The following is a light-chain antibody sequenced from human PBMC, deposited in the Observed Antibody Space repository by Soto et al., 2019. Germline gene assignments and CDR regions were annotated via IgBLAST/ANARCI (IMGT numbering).Light chain of an antibody. CDR2: YVS. CDR3: SSFTSSTTFV. J-gene: IGLJ1*01. V-gene: IGLV2-14*01. CDR1: SSDVGGYNY. Sequence: SVLTQPASVSGSPGQSITISCTGTSSDVGGYNYVSWYQQHPGKAPKLMIFYVSDRPSGVSDRFSGSKSGNTASLTISGLQVEDEADYYCSSFTSSTTFVFGTGTKVTVL.